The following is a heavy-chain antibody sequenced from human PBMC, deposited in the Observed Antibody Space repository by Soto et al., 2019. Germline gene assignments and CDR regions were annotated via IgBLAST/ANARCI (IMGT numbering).Heavy chain of an antibody. V-gene: IGHV2-5*02. CDR2: IYLDDDK. Sequence: QITLKESGPTLVKPTQTLTLTCTFSGFSLSTSGVGVGWIGQPPGKALEWLALIYLDDDKGYSPSLKSRLTIPKDTSKNQVVLTMTNMDPVDTATYYFAHSPDFWSGIYYFDYWGQGTLVTVSS. D-gene: IGHD3-3*01. CDR1: GFSLSTSGVG. CDR3: AHSPDFWSGIYYFDY. J-gene: IGHJ4*02.